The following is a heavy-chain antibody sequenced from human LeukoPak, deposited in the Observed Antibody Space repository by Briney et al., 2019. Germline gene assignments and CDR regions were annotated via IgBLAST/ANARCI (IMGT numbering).Heavy chain of an antibody. CDR1: GFTFSNAW. Sequence: GGFLRLSCAASGFTFSNAWMSWVRQAPGKGLEWVGRIKSKVDDGTADYAAPVKGRFTISRDDSQNTLSLHMDSLKTEDTGVYYCTTDQPNYASGSYAHRFDSRGQGTLVTVSS. CDR3: TTDQPNYASGSYAHRFDS. CDR2: IKSKVDDGTA. D-gene: IGHD3-10*01. V-gene: IGHV3-15*01. J-gene: IGHJ4*02.